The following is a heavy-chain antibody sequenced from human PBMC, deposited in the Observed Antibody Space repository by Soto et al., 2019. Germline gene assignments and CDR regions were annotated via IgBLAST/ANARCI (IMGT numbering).Heavy chain of an antibody. D-gene: IGHD6-13*01. Sequence: GGSLRLSCTASGFTFGDYAMSWVRQAPGKGLEWVGFIRSKAYGGTTEYAASVKGRFTISRDDSKSIAYLQMNSLKTEDTAVYYCTRSLIWQQLTRRLFDYWGQGTLVPVSS. CDR3: TRSLIWQQLTRRLFDY. J-gene: IGHJ4*02. CDR1: GFTFGDYA. CDR2: IRSKAYGGTT. V-gene: IGHV3-49*04.